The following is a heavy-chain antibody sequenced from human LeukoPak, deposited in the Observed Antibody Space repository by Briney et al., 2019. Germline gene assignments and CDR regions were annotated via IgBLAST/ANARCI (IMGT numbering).Heavy chain of an antibody. J-gene: IGHJ4*02. V-gene: IGHV5-51*01. Sequence: GESLKISCQGSGYTFTSYWIGWARQMPGKGLEWMGIVYPGDSDVRYSPSFQGQVTISADKSISTAYLQWSSLKASDTAMYYCAIQWGSGGYDYWGQGTLVTVSS. CDR1: GYTFTSYW. CDR2: VYPGDSDV. D-gene: IGHD1-26*01. CDR3: AIQWGSGGYDY.